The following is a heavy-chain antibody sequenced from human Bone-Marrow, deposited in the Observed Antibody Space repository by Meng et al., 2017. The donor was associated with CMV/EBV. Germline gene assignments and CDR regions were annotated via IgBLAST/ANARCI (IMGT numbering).Heavy chain of an antibody. CDR2: INPNSGGT. CDR1: FTGYY. V-gene: IGHV1-2*02. D-gene: IGHD2-2*01. J-gene: IGHJ6*02. CDR3: ARDIVVVPAADYYYYGMDV. Sequence: FTGYYMHWLRQAPGQGLEWMGWINPNSGGTNYAQKFQGRVTMTRDTSISTAYMELSRLRSDDTAVYYCARDIVVVPAADYYYYGMDVWGQGTTVTVSS.